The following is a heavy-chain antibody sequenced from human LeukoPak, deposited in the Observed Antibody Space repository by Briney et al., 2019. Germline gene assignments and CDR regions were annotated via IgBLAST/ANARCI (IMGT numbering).Heavy chain of an antibody. CDR3: ARYYDGGGPRRRFFDS. V-gene: IGHV4-59*01. CDR2: VYSSGDT. J-gene: IGHJ4*02. D-gene: IGHD3-22*01. CDR1: GVSLTSYY. Sequence: PSETLSLTCTASGVSLTSYYWSWIRQPPGKGLEWVGNVYSSGDTNYNPSLKSRVTISPGTSGYHFSLILTSVTAADTAVYYCARYYDGGGPRRRFFDSWGQGTLVTVSS.